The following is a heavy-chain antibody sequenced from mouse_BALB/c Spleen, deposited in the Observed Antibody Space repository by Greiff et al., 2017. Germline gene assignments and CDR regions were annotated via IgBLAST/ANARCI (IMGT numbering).Heavy chain of an antibody. J-gene: IGHJ4*01. D-gene: IGHD3-1*01. CDR3: ARQLGLEAMDY. V-gene: IGHV5-6*01. CDR2: ISSGGSYT. Sequence: EVQLQESGGDLVKPGGSLKLSCAASGFTFSSYGMSWVRQTPDKRLEWVATISSGGSYTYYPDSVKGRFTISRDNAKNTLYLQMSSLKSEDTAMYYCARQLGLEAMDYLGQGTSVTVSS. CDR1: GFTFSSYG.